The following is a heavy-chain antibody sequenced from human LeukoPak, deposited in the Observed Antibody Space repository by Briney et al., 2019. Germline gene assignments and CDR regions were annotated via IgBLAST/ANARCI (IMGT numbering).Heavy chain of an antibody. Sequence: GGSLRLSCAASGFTFSSYDMHWVRQATGKGLEWVSAIGTAGDTYYPGSVKGRFTISRENAKNSLYLQMNSLRAGDTAVYYCARDRGLGYFDLWGRGTLVTVSS. CDR3: ARDRGLGYFDL. D-gene: IGHD3-9*01. V-gene: IGHV3-13*01. J-gene: IGHJ2*01. CDR1: GFTFSSYD. CDR2: IGTAGDT.